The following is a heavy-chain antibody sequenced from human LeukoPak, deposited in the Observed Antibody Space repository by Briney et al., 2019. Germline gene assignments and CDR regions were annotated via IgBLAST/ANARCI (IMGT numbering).Heavy chain of an antibody. Sequence: GGSLRLSCAASGLKKKKKKKKKKKKKTGKGLEWVAFIRYDGSNKYYADSVKGRFTISRDNSKDTLYLQMNSLRAEDTAVYYCAKDLSRGSYKLTPYYFDYWGQGALVTVSS. D-gene: IGHD1-26*01. CDR1: GLKKKKKK. J-gene: IGHJ4*02. CDR2: IRYDGSNK. CDR3: AKDLSRGSYKLTPYYFDY. V-gene: IGHV3-30*02.